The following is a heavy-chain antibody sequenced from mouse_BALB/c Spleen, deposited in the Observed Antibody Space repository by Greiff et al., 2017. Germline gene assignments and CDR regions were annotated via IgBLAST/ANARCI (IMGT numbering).Heavy chain of an antibody. CDR3: AKTNGAY. V-gene: IGHV1-14*01. CDR2: INPYNDGT. CDR1: GYTFTSYV. J-gene: IGHJ3*01. Sequence: EVKLVESGPELVKPGASVKMSCKASGYTFTSYVMHWVKQKPGQGLEWIGYINPYNDGTKYNEKFKGKATLTSDKSSSTAYMELSSLTSEDSAVYYCAKTNGAYWGQGTLVTVSA.